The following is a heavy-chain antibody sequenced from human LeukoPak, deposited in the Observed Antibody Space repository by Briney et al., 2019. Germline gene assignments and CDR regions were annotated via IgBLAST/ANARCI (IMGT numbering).Heavy chain of an antibody. CDR2: INPNSGGT. CDR1: GYTFTGYY. V-gene: IGHV1-2*02. Sequence: ASVKVSCKASGYTFTGYYMHWVRQAPGQGLEWMGWINPNSGGTNYAQKFQGRVTMTRDTSISTAYMELSRLRSDDTAVYYCARDLGTMGPYYYYYMDVWGKGTTVTVSS. CDR3: ARDLGTMGPYYYYYMDV. D-gene: IGHD1-7*01. J-gene: IGHJ6*03.